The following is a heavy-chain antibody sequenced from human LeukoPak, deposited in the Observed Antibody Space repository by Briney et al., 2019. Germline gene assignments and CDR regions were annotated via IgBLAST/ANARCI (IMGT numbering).Heavy chain of an antibody. CDR1: GFTFSSYS. Sequence: GGSLRLSCAASGFTFSSYSMNWVRQAPGKGLEWVSSISSSSSYIYYADSVKGRFTISRDNAKNSLYLQMNSLRAEDTAVYYCARDAINTWEWELQSPFDYWGQGTLVTVSS. CDR2: ISSSSSYI. J-gene: IGHJ4*02. CDR3: ARDAINTWEWELQSPFDY. V-gene: IGHV3-21*01. D-gene: IGHD1-26*01.